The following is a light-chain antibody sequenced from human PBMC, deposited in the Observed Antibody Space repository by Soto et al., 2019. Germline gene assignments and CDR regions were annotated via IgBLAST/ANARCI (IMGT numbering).Light chain of an antibody. Sequence: QAVLTQPASVSGSPGQSITISCTGTSSDVGGYNYVSWYQQHPGKAPKLMIYDVSNRPSGVSNRFSGSKSGNTASLTISGLQAEDEADYSCRSYTSRSNIYVFGSGTKVTVL. J-gene: IGLJ1*01. V-gene: IGLV2-14*01. CDR1: SSDVGGYNY. CDR2: DVS. CDR3: RSYTSRSNIYV.